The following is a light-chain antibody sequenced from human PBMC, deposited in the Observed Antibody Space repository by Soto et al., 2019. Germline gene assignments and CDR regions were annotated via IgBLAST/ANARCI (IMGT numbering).Light chain of an antibody. V-gene: IGLV2-11*01. CDR1: SSDVGIYNY. CDR3: CSYAGSHTWV. J-gene: IGLJ2*01. Sequence: QSVLTQPRSVSGSPGQSVAISCTGTSSDVGIYNYVSWYQQHPGKAPKVIISAVTVRPSGVPDRFSGSKSGNTASLTISGLQAEDEADYYCCSYAGSHTWVFGGGTKLTVI. CDR2: AVT.